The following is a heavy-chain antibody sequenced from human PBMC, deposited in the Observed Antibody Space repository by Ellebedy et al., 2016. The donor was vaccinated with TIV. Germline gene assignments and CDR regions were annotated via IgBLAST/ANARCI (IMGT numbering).Heavy chain of an antibody. V-gene: IGHV3-48*04. CDR1: GFTFSRYR. CDR2: ITSTSDKK. J-gene: IGHJ4*02. Sequence: GESLKISCAASGFTFSRYRMNWVRQAPGKGLGCISFITSTSDKKYYADSVKGRFTISRDNAKNSLYLQMNSLRADDTAVYYCASLRNDYGDYVGYWGQGTLVTVSS. CDR3: ASLRNDYGDYVGY. D-gene: IGHD4-17*01.